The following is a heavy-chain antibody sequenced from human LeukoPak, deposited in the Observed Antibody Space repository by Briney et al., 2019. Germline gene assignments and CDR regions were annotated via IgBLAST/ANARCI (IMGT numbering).Heavy chain of an antibody. J-gene: IGHJ5*02. CDR3: ARGPHYSSSWYT. D-gene: IGHD6-13*01. Sequence: TLSLTCTVSGGSISSGGYYWSWIRQHPGKGLEWIGYIYYSGSTYYNPSLKSRVTISVDTSKNQFSLKLSPVTAADTAVYYCARGPHYSSSWYTWGQGTLVTVSS. CDR2: IYYSGST. V-gene: IGHV4-31*03. CDR1: GGSISSGGYY.